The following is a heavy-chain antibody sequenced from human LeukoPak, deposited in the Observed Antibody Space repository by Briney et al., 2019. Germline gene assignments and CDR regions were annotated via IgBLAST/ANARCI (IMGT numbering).Heavy chain of an antibody. J-gene: IGHJ4*02. V-gene: IGHV3-30*02. Sequence: PGGSLRLSCAASGFTFSSYGMHWVRQAPGKGLEWAAFIRYDGSNKYYADSAKGRITISRDNSKNTLYLQMNSLRAEDTAVYYCAKAYYDSSGYAYFDYWGQGTLVTVSS. D-gene: IGHD3-22*01. CDR2: IRYDGSNK. CDR3: AKAYYDSSGYAYFDY. CDR1: GFTFSSYG.